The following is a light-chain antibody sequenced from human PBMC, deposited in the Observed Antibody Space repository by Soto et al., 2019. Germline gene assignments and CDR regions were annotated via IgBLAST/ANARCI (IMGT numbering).Light chain of an antibody. Sequence: VLTQSPATLSLSPGESATLSCRASQNVGYNLAWYQQKSGQAPRLLIYAASHRATGVPARFSGGMSGTDFTLTISSLEPEDFATYFCQQRSRWPRGTFGRGTKVEMK. CDR3: QQRSRWPRGT. J-gene: IGKJ2*02. V-gene: IGKV3-11*01. CDR1: QNVGYN. CDR2: AAS.